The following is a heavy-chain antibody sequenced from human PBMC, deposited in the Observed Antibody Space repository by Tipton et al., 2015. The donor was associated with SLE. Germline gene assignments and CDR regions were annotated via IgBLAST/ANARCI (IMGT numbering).Heavy chain of an antibody. CDR1: GFTFSSYG. V-gene: IGHV3-33*01. D-gene: IGHD6-19*01. Sequence: SLRLSCAASGFTFSSYGMHWVRQAPGKGLEWVAVIWYDGSNKYYADSVKGRFTISRDNSKNTLYLQMNSLRAEDTAVYYCARDSSSGGIMDYWGQGTLVTVSS. CDR3: ARDSSSGGIMDY. CDR2: IWYDGSNK. J-gene: IGHJ4*02.